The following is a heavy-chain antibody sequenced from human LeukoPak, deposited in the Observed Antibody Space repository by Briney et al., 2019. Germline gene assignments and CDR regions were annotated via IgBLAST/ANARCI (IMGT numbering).Heavy chain of an antibody. CDR2: ISASGGST. J-gene: IGHJ4*02. CDR3: ARDRLHYVEYEKTFDY. V-gene: IGHV3-23*01. Sequence: PGGSLRLSCAASGFTFTSYDMSWVRQAPGRGLEWISTISASGGSTYYADPVKGRFTISRDNSENTLFLQMNSLRAEDTAVYYCARDRLHYVEYEKTFDYWGQGTLVTVSS. D-gene: IGHD4-17*01. CDR1: GFTFTSYD.